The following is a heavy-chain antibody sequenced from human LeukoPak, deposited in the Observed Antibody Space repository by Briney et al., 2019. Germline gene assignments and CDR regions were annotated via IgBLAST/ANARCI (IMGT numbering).Heavy chain of an antibody. V-gene: IGHV3-21*01. D-gene: IGHD2-21*02. J-gene: IGHJ3*02. Sequence: PGGSLRLSCAASGFTFSSYSMNWVRQAPGKGLEWVSSISSSSSYIYYADSVKGRFTISRDNAKNSLYLRMNSLRAEDTAVYYCEARRDVTGDAFDIWGQGTMVTVSS. CDR1: GFTFSSYS. CDR2: ISSSSSYI. CDR3: EARRDVTGDAFDI.